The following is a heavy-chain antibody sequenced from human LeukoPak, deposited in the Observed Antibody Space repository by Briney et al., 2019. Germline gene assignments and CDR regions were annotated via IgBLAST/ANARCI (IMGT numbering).Heavy chain of an antibody. CDR1: GYTFTGYY. D-gene: IGHD3-22*01. V-gene: IGHV1-2*02. Sequence: ASVKVSCKASGYTFTGYYLHWVRQAPGQGLEWVGWINPNSGGTDYAQKFQGRVTMTRDTSISTAYMELSSLRSEDTAVYYCATGPGYDSPLGYWGQGTLVTVSS. CDR2: INPNSGGT. CDR3: ATGPGYDSPLGY. J-gene: IGHJ4*02.